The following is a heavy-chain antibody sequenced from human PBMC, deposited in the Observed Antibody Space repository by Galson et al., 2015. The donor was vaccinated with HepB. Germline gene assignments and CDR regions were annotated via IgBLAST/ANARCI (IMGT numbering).Heavy chain of an antibody. Sequence: SLRLSCAGSGFTVGTSSMSWVRQAPGKGLEWVAVVYSGGSKHYADSVKGRFSISRDNSKNTVDLQMNSLRVEDTAVYCCARDSRGFKYGDSFDYWGQGTQVTVSS. CDR1: GFTVGTSS. CDR3: ARDSRGFKYGDSFDY. D-gene: IGHD2-21*01. V-gene: IGHV3-66*01. CDR2: VYSGGSK. J-gene: IGHJ4*02.